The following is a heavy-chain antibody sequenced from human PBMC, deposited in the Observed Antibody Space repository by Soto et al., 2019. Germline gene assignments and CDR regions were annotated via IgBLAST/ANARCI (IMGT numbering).Heavy chain of an antibody. Sequence: SVKVSCKASGGTFSSYAISWVRQAPGQGLEWMGGIIPIFGTANYAQKFQGRVTITADESTSTAYMELSSLRSEDTAVYYCARVNPPNSGAKERRKNWFDPWGQGTLVTVSS. D-gene: IGHD3-10*01. CDR3: ARVNPPNSGAKERRKNWFDP. CDR1: GGTFSSYA. V-gene: IGHV1-69*13. J-gene: IGHJ5*02. CDR2: IIPIFGTA.